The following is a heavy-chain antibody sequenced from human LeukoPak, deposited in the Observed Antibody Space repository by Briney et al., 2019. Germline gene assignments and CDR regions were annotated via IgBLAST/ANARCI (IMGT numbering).Heavy chain of an antibody. V-gene: IGHV3-21*01. CDR3: ARDPPLGYCSSSSCPHLDY. D-gene: IGHD2-2*01. J-gene: IGHJ4*02. CDR2: ISSSSSFI. CDR1: GGSFSGYY. Sequence: PSETLSLTCAVYGGSFSGYYWSWVRQAPGKGLEWLSSISSSSSFIYYADSVKGRFTISRDNAKNSLYLQMNSLRAEDTAVYYCARDPPLGYCSSSSCPHLDYWGQGTLVTVSS.